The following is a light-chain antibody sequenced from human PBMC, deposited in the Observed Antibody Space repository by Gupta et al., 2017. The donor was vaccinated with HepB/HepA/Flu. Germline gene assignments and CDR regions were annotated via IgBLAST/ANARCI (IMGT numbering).Light chain of an antibody. CDR3: QQGDSTPVT. CDR2: TAS. Sequence: QMTQSPSSLSASVGDRVTITCRASQNIMRHLNWYQQKPGKVPKLLIYTASRVQSGVPARFSGSGSGTDFTLTISRRQPEEFATYYCQQGDSTPVTFGGGTKVDIK. V-gene: IGKV1-39*01. J-gene: IGKJ4*01. CDR1: QNIMRH.